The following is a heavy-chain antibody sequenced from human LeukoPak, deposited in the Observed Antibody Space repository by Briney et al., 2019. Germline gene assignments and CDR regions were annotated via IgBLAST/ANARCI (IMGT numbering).Heavy chain of an antibody. J-gene: IGHJ4*02. CDR2: LSASGGST. D-gene: IGHD2-15*01. CDR3: AKSRGSGTGSYYDY. Sequence: GGSLRLSCAASGFTFSSYVMSWVRQAPGKGLEWVSGLSASGGSTYYADSVKGRFTISRDNSKNTLYLQMSSLRAEDTAIYYCAKSRGSGTGSYYDYWGQGTLVTVSS. V-gene: IGHV3-23*01. CDR1: GFTFSSYV.